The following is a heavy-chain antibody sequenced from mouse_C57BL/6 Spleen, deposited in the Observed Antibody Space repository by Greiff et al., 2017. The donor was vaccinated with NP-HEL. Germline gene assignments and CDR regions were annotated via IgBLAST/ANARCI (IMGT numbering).Heavy chain of an antibody. J-gene: IGHJ4*01. Sequence: QVQLQQPGAELVMPGASVKLSCKASGYTFTSYWMHWVKQRPGQGLEWIGEIDPSDSYINYNQKFKGKSTLTVDKSSSTAYMQLSSLTSEDSAVYYCASGDYWGQGTSVTVSS. CDR3: ASGDY. CDR1: GYTFTSYW. V-gene: IGHV1-69*01. CDR2: IDPSDSYI.